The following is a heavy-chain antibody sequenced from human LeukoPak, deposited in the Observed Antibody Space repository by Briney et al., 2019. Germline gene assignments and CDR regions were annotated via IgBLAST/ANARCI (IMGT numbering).Heavy chain of an antibody. D-gene: IGHD3-9*01. CDR1: GGSFSGYY. V-gene: IGHV4-34*01. CDR2: INHSGST. Sequence: SETLSLTCAVYGGSFSGYYWSWLRQPPGKGLEWIGEINHSGSTSYNPSLKSRVTISVDTSKNQFSLKLSSVTAADTAVYYCARRRGPLRYFDQGYYYMDVWGKGTTVTISS. J-gene: IGHJ6*03. CDR3: ARRRGPLRYFDQGYYYMDV.